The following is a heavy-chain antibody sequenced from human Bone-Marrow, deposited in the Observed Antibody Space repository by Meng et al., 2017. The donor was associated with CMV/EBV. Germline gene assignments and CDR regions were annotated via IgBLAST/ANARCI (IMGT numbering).Heavy chain of an antibody. J-gene: IGHJ3*02. V-gene: IGHV3-74*01. Sequence: GESLKISCAASGFTFSSYWMHWVRQAPGKGLVWVSRINSDGSSTSYADSVKGRFTISRDNAKNTLYLQMNSLRAEDTAVYYCAREYDYDDGGDAFDIWGQGTMVTVSS. CDR3: AREYDYDDGGDAFDI. CDR1: GFTFSSYW. D-gene: IGHD4-17*01. CDR2: INSDGSST.